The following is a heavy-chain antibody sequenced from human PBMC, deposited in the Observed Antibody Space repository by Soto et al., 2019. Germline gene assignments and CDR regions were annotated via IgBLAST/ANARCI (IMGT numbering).Heavy chain of an antibody. CDR1: GGTFSSYA. CDR2: IIPIFGTA. D-gene: IGHD6-13*01. CDR3: ATIAEAGTIYWYFDL. J-gene: IGHJ2*01. V-gene: IGHV1-69*01. Sequence: QVQLVQSGAEVKKPGSSVKVSCKASGGTFSSYAISWVRQAPGQGLEWMGGIIPIFGTANYAQKFQGRVTITADESTSTAYMELSSLRSEDTAVYYCATIAEAGTIYWYFDLWGRGTLVTASS.